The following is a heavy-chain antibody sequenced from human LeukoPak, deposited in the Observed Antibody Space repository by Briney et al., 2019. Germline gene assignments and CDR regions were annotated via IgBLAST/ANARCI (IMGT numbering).Heavy chain of an antibody. D-gene: IGHD3-3*01. J-gene: IGHJ4*02. CDR1: GGSISRSSYY. CDR3: ARPRGDLWSGYDY. Sequence: PSETLSLTCSVSGGSISRSSYYWTWIRQSPGRGVEWIGNTYYSGSTLYNPSLKSRVTISVDTSKNQFSLRLTSVTAADTAVYYCARPRGDLWSGYDYWGQGVLVTVSP. CDR2: TYYSGST. V-gene: IGHV4-39*01.